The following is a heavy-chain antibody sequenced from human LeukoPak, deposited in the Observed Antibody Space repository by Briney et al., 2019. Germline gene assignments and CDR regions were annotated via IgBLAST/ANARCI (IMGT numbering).Heavy chain of an antibody. J-gene: IGHJ3*02. CDR1: GVSFNGYY. CDR3: ARGEMATIEDAFDI. Sequence: AETLSLTCAVFGVSFNGYYWTWIRQPPGKGLEWIAEIIHDGSTNYNPSPKSRVTMSADTSKNQFSLNLMSVTAAVTAVYYCARGEMATIEDAFDIWGQGTMVTVSS. CDR2: IIHDGST. D-gene: IGHD5-24*01. V-gene: IGHV4-34*01.